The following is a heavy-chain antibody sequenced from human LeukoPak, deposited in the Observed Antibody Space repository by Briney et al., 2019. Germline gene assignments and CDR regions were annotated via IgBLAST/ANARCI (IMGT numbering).Heavy chain of an antibody. J-gene: IGHJ4*02. CDR2: IKLDGSET. V-gene: IGHV3-7*04. CDR3: ARGYSYVFY. D-gene: IGHD5-18*01. Sequence: GGSLRLSCAASGFTFSRYWMSWVRQAPGKGLEWVANIKLDGSETNYGDSVKGRFTVSRDNAKNSLFLQMDSLRAEDTAVYYCARGYSYVFYWGQGTLVSVSS. CDR1: GFTFSRYW.